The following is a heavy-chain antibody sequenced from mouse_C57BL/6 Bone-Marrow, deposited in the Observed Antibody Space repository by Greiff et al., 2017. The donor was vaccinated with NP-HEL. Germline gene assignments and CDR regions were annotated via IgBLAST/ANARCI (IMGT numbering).Heavy chain of an antibody. J-gene: IGHJ4*01. CDR1: GYTFTSYG. CDR3: ARRGIITTVVALYYYAMDY. V-gene: IGHV1-81*01. CDR2: IYPRSGNT. Sequence: VKLQESGAELARPGASVKLSCKASGYTFTSYGISWVKQRPGQGLEWIGEIYPRSGNTYYNEKFKGKATLTADKSSSTAYMELRSLTSEDSAVYFCARRGIITTVVALYYYAMDYWGQGTSVTVSS. D-gene: IGHD1-1*01.